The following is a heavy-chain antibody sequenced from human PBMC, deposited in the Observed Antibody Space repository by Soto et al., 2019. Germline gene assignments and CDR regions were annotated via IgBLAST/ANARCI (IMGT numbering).Heavy chain of an antibody. CDR3: VQQPHGLDGVAFDS. V-gene: IGHV3-64D*06. Sequence: GGSLRLSCSASGFIFSESTIYWVRQVPGKGLEAISAVSTSGRSTYYADSVKDRFTISRDNSKNTLFLQMGSLRPEDTAIYYCVQQPHGLDGVAFDSWGQGTQVTVSS. CDR1: GFIFSEST. CDR2: VSTSGRST. D-gene: IGHD2-15*01. J-gene: IGHJ4*02.